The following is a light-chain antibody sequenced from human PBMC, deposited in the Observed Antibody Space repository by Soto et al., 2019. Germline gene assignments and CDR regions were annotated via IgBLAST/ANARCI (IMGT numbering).Light chain of an antibody. CDR3: QQYGSSPLYT. CDR1: QSVSNNY. CDR2: GSS. J-gene: IGKJ2*01. Sequence: EVVLTQSPGTLSLSPGERATLSCRASQSVSNNYLAWYQQKPGQAPRLLIFGSSDRATGIPDRFSGSGSGTDFTLTISRLEPEDFAMYYCQQYGSSPLYTFGLGTKLEIK. V-gene: IGKV3-20*01.